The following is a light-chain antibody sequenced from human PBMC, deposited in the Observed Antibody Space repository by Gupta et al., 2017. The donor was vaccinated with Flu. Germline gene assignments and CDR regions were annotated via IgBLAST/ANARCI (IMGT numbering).Light chain of an antibody. CDR2: GAS. CDR1: HTVYSN. Sequence: EIVMTQSPATLSVSPGERVTLSCRASHTVYSNLAWYQQKPGQAPRLVIYGASTRDTGIPTRFSGSGYGTEFTLTISSRQSEDFAVYYCQQDGDWPPWTFGQGTQVEIK. J-gene: IGKJ1*01. V-gene: IGKV3-15*01. CDR3: QQDGDWPPWT.